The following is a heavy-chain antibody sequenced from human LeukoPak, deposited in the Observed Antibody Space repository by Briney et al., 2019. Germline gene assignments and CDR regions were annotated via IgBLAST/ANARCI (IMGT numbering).Heavy chain of an antibody. J-gene: IGHJ5*02. CDR3: ARGRASWGWFDP. V-gene: IGHV4-59*01. CDR1: GDSLSSYY. CDR2: IFYSGST. Sequence: PSETLSLTCTVSGDSLSSYYWTWIRQPPGKALEWIGYIFYSGSTNYNPSLKSRVTISLDTSKNQFSLKLTSVTAADTAVYYCARGRASWGWFDPWGQGTLVTVSS. D-gene: IGHD3-16*01.